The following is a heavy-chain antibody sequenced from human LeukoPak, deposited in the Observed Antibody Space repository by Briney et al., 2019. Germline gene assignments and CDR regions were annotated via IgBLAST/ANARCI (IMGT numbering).Heavy chain of an antibody. CDR3: ARGECSGGSCLSTFDY. CDR2: IWYDGSNT. D-gene: IGHD2-15*01. CDR1: GFTFSSYG. V-gene: IGHV3-33*01. Sequence: PGGSLRLSCAASGFTFSSYGIHWVRQAPGKGLEWVAVIWYDGSNTYYADSVKGRFTISRDNSKNTLYLQMNSLRAEDTAVYYCARGECSGGSCLSTFDYWGQGTLVTVSS. J-gene: IGHJ4*02.